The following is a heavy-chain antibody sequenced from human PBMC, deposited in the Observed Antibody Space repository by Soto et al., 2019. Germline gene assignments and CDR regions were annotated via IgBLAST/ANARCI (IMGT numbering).Heavy chain of an antibody. CDR3: AKGFLWEYYYYYGMDV. V-gene: IGHV3-23*01. CDR2: ISVSDATT. D-gene: IGHD3-16*01. CDR1: GFPLRSYG. J-gene: IGHJ6*02. Sequence: EVQLLESGGGLVQPGGSLRLSCAASGFPLRSYGMTWVRQAPGRGLEWVASISVSDATTYNADSVKGRFTISRDISENTLYLQMNSLRAEDTAIYYCAKGFLWEYYYYYGMDVWGQGTAVTVSS.